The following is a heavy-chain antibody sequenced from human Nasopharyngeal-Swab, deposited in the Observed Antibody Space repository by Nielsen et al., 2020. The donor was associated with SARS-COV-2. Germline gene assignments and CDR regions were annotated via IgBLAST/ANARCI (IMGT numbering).Heavy chain of an antibody. CDR2: IYPGDSDT. J-gene: IGHJ3*02. V-gene: IGHV5-51*01. Sequence: GESLKISCKGSGYSFTNYWIGWVRQMPGKGLEWMGIIYPGDSDTRYSPSFQGQVTISADKSISTAYLQWSSLKASDTAMYYCARSRGNSGSSWDYDAFDIWGQGTMVTVSS. D-gene: IGHD6-13*01. CDR1: GYSFTNYW. CDR3: ARSRGNSGSSWDYDAFDI.